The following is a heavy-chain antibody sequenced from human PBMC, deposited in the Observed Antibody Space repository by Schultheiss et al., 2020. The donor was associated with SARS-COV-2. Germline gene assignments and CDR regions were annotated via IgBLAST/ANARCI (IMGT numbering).Heavy chain of an antibody. CDR3: ARGGRAVVIAIRRVGLWFDP. D-gene: IGHD2-21*01. CDR2: IYHSGST. V-gene: IGHV4-38-2*01. J-gene: IGHJ5*02. Sequence: SETLSLTCAVSGYSISSGYYWGWIRQPPGKGLEWIGSIYHSGSTYYNPSLKSRVTISVDTSKNQFSLKLSSVTAADTAVYYCARGGRAVVIAIRRVGLWFDPWGQGTLVTVSS. CDR1: GYSISSGYY.